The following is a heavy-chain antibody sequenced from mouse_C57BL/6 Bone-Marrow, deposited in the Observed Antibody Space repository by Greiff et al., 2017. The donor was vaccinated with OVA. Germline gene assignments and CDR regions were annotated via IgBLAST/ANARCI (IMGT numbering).Heavy chain of an antibody. CDR3: ARGELFYAMDY. CDR1: GFTFSDYG. J-gene: IGHJ4*01. D-gene: IGHD4-1*01. V-gene: IGHV5-17*01. CDR2: ISSGSSTI. Sequence: DVMLVESGGGLVKPGGSLKLSCAASGFTFSDYGMHWVRQAPEKGLEWVAYISSGSSTIYYVDTVKGRFTISRDNAKNTLFLQMTSRRSEDTAMYYCARGELFYAMDYWGQGTSGTVSS.